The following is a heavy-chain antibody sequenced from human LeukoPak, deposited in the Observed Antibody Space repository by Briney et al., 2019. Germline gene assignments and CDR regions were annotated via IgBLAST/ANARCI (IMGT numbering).Heavy chain of an antibody. CDR1: GYTFTGYY. V-gene: IGHV1-2*02. Sequence: ASVKVSCTASGYTFTGYYMHWVRQAPGQGLEWMGWINPNSGGTNYAQKFQGRVTMTRDTSISTAYMELSRLRSDDTAVYYCARARGSLQHYWGQGTLVTVSS. CDR2: INPNSGGT. CDR3: ARARGSLQHY. J-gene: IGHJ4*02. D-gene: IGHD1-1*01.